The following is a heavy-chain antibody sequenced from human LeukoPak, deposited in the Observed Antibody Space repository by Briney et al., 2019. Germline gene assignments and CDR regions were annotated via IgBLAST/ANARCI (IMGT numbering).Heavy chain of an antibody. CDR2: IYYSGST. J-gene: IGHJ3*02. Sequence: SETLSLTCTVSGGSVSSDIYYWSWIRQPPGKGLEWIGYIYYSGSTNYNPSLKSRVTISVDTSKNQFSLKLSSVTAADTAVYYCARVGDSSGYYLPTDAFDIWGQGTMVTVSS. V-gene: IGHV4-61*01. CDR3: ARVGDSSGYYLPTDAFDI. D-gene: IGHD3-22*01. CDR1: GGSVSSDIYY.